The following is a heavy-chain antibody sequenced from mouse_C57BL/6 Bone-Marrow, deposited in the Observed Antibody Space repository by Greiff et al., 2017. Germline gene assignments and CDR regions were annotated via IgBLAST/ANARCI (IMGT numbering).Heavy chain of an antibody. D-gene: IGHD1-1*01. V-gene: IGHV5-4*03. CDR3: ARAELRSYSYAMDY. J-gene: IGHJ4*01. CDR1: GFTFSSYA. Sequence: DVKLVESGGGLVKPGGSLKLSCAASGFTFSSYAMSWVRQTPEKRLEWVATISAGGSYTYYPDNVKGRFTFSRDNDTNNLYLQMSHLKSEDTAMYYCARAELRSYSYAMDYWGQGTSVTVSS. CDR2: ISAGGSYT.